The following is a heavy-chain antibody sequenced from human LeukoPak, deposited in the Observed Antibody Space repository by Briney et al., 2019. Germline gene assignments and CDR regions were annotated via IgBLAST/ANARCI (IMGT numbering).Heavy chain of an antibody. J-gene: IGHJ4*02. CDR2: ISYDGSNK. V-gene: IGHV3-30-3*01. CDR3: ARDSLSTVSYYFDY. CDR1: GFTFSSYA. Sequence: GRSLRLSCAASGFTFSSYAMHWVRQAPGKGLEWVAVISYDGSNKYYADSVKGRFTISRDNSKNTLYLQMNSLGAEDTAVYYCARDSLSTVSYYFDYWGQGTLVTVSS.